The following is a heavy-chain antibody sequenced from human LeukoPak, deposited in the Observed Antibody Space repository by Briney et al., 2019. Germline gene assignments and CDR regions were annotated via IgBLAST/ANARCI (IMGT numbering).Heavy chain of an antibody. CDR1: GGSISSSSYY. V-gene: IGHV4-39*07. CDR2: IYYSGST. Sequence: SETLSLTCTVPGGSISSSSYYWGWIRQPPGKGLEWIGSIYYSGSTYYNPSLKSRVTISLDTSKNQFSLKLSSVTAADTAVYYCARDTEYSSSSPFDPWGQGTLVTVSS. CDR3: ARDTEYSSSSPFDP. J-gene: IGHJ5*02. D-gene: IGHD6-13*01.